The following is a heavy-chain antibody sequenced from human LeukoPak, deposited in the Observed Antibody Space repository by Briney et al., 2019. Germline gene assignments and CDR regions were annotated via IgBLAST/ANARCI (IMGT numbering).Heavy chain of an antibody. D-gene: IGHD2-2*01. CDR1: GGSFSGYY. J-gene: IGHJ4*02. V-gene: IGHV4-34*01. Sequence: SETLSLTCAVYGGSFSGYYWSWIRQPPGKGLEWIGEINHSGSTNYNPSLKSRVTISVDTSKNQFSLKLNSVTAADTAVHYCARGGYCSTTTCYLGNSLDYWGQGTLVTVSS. CDR3: ARGGYCSTTTCYLGNSLDY. CDR2: INHSGST.